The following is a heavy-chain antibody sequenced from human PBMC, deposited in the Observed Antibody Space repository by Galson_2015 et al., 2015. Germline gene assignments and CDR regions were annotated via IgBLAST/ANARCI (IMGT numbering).Heavy chain of an antibody. CDR2: INAGNGNT. CDR1: GYTFTSYA. V-gene: IGHV1-3*01. J-gene: IGHJ4*02. Sequence: SVKVSCKASGYTFTSYAMHWVRQAPGQRLEWMGWINAGNGNTKYSQKFQGRVTITRDTSASTAYMELSSLRSEDTAVYYCARVPAYPLVAVAGSGDYWGQGTLVTVSS. D-gene: IGHD6-19*01. CDR3: ARVPAYPLVAVAGSGDY.